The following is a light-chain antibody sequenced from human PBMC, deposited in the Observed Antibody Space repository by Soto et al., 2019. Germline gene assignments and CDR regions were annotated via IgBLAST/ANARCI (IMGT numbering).Light chain of an antibody. CDR2: GAS. V-gene: IGKV3-20*01. CDR3: QQYGGSPRT. CDR1: QSVTSTS. Sequence: EIVLTQSPGTLSLSPVERATLSCRASQSVTSTSLAWYQQKPGQAPRLLIFGASNRATGIPDRFSGSGSGTDFTLTISRLEPEDFAVYHCQQYGGSPRTFGQGTKVDIK. J-gene: IGKJ1*01.